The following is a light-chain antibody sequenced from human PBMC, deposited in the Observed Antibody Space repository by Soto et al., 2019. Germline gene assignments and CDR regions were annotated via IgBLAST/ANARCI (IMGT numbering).Light chain of an antibody. J-gene: IGKJ4*01. CDR1: QGISSY. V-gene: IGKV1D-8*03. CDR3: QQSYSTPT. CDR2: AAS. Sequence: VILITHSPSLLSASTLYRVTISFRMSQGISSYLAWYQQKPGKAPKLLIYAASSLQSGVPSRFSGSGSGTDFTLTISSLQPEDFATYYCQQSYSTPTFGGGTKVDIK.